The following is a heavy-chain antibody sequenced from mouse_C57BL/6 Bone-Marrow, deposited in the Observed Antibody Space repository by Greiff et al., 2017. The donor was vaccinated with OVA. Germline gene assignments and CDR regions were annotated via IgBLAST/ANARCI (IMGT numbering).Heavy chain of an antibody. CDR3: AREGGRDTYFDV. CDR1: GFTFSDYG. V-gene: IGHV5-17*01. Sequence: VQLQQSGGGLVKPGGSLKLSCAASGFTFSDYGMHWVRQAPEKGLEWVAYISSGSSTIYYADTVKGRFTISRDNAKNTLFLQMTSLRSEDTAMYYCAREGGRDTYFDVWGTGTTVTVSS. CDR2: ISSGSSTI. J-gene: IGHJ1*03. D-gene: IGHD3-3*01.